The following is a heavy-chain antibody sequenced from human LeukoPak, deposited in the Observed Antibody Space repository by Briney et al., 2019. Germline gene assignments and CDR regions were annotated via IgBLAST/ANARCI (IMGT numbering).Heavy chain of an antibody. CDR3: ARDRGLLWFGELLYGMDV. D-gene: IGHD3-10*01. CDR1: GYTFTGYY. V-gene: IGHV1-2*04. Sequence: RASVKVSCKASGYTFTGYYMHWVRQAPGQGLEWMGWINPNSGGTNYAQKFQGWVTMTRDTSISTAYMELSRLRSDDTAVYYCARDRGLLWFGELLYGMDVWGQGTTVTVSS. J-gene: IGHJ6*02. CDR2: INPNSGGT.